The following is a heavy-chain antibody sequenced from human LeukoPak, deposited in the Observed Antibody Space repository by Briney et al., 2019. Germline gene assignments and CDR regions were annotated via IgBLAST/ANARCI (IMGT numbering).Heavy chain of an antibody. J-gene: IGHJ3*02. D-gene: IGHD6-13*01. CDR1: GGSISSGGYS. V-gene: IGHV4-30-2*01. CDR2: IYHSGST. Sequence: SQTLSLTCAVSGGSISSGGYSRSWIRQPPGKGLEWIGYIYHSGSTYYNPSLKSRVTHSVDRSKNQFSLKLSSGTAADTAGYYCARAVAAFAAFDIWGHETMVTVSS. CDR3: ARAVAAFAAFDI.